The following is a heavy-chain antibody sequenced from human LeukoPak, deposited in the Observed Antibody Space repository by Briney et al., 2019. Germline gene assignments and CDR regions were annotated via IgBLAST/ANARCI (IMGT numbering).Heavy chain of an antibody. CDR3: AGAVMVSLGFDSRGYSQD. J-gene: IGHJ4*02. V-gene: IGHV3-66*01. D-gene: IGHD3-22*01. CDR2: VYSGGST. Sequence: GGSLRLSCAASGFTVGSNYMNWVRQAPGKGLEWVSVVYSGGSTYYADSVKGRFTISRDYSKNTLYLQMNNLRAEDTAVYYCAGAVMVSLGFDSRGYSQDWGQGSLVTVSS. CDR1: GFTVGSNY.